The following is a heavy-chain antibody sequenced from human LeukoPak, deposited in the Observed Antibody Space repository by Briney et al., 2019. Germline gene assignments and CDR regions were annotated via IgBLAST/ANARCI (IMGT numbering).Heavy chain of an antibody. J-gene: IGHJ4*02. V-gene: IGHV4-59*05. D-gene: IGHD1-1*01. Sequence: SETLSLTCTVSGGSISSYYWSWIRQPAGKGLEWIGSIYYSGSTYYNPSLKSRVTISADTSKNQFSLKLNSVTAADTAVYYCARLWRAAIDYGGQGTLVTVSS. CDR3: ARLWRAAIDY. CDR2: IYYSGST. CDR1: GGSISSYY.